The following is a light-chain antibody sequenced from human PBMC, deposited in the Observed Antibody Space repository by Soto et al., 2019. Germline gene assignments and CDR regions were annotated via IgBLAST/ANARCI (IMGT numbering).Light chain of an antibody. CDR2: GAS. J-gene: IGKJ1*01. Sequence: EIVLTQSAGTLSLSPGERATLSCRASQTVSSSYLAWYQQKPGQAPRLLIYGASSRATGIPDRFTGSGSGTDFTLTISRLEPEDFAVYFCQQYAGSPQTFGQGTKVEVK. V-gene: IGKV3-20*01. CDR1: QTVSSSY. CDR3: QQYAGSPQT.